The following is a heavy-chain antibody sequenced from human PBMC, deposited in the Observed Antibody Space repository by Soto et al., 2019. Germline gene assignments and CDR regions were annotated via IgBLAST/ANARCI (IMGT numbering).Heavy chain of an antibody. D-gene: IGHD6-13*01. CDR2: IYHSGST. J-gene: IGHJ5*02. CDR1: GYSTSSGYY. V-gene: IGHV4-38-2*01. Sequence: SETLSLTCAVSGYSTSSGYYWGWIRQPPGKGLEWIGSIYHSGSTYYNPSLKSRVTISVDTSKNQFSLKLSSVTAADTAVYYCARGSIAAAGRGDWFDPWGQGTLVTVSS. CDR3: ARGSIAAAGRGDWFDP.